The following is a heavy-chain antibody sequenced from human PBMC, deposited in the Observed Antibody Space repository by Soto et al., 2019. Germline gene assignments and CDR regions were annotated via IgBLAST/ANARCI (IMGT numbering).Heavy chain of an antibody. Sequence: PSETLSLTCTVSGGSISSSSYYWGWVRQPPGKGLVWIGSIYYSGSTYYNPSLKSRVTISVDTSKNQFSLKLSSVTAADTAVYYCASPWYYDFWSGNGPRPNYYYYGMDVWGQGTTVT. D-gene: IGHD3-3*01. CDR2: IYYSGST. CDR1: GGSISSSSYY. J-gene: IGHJ6*02. CDR3: ASPWYYDFWSGNGPRPNYYYYGMDV. V-gene: IGHV4-39*01.